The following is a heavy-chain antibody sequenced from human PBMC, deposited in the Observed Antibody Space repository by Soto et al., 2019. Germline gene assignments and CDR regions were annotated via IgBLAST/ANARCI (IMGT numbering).Heavy chain of an antibody. Sequence: GGSLRLSCAASGFTFSSYGMHWVRQAPGKGLEWVAVIWYDGSNKYYADSVKGRFTISRDNSKNTLYLQMNSLRAEDTAVYYCARDSQYPLPDYWGQGTLVTVSS. CDR3: ARDSQYPLPDY. J-gene: IGHJ4*02. CDR1: GFTFSSYG. V-gene: IGHV3-33*01. CDR2: IWYDGSNK.